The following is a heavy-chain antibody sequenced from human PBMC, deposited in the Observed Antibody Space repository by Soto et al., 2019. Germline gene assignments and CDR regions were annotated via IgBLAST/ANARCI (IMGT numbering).Heavy chain of an antibody. CDR3: AKGGTLEYSSSGVDY. J-gene: IGHJ4*02. CDR1: GFTFSSYA. D-gene: IGHD6-6*01. CDR2: ISGSGGST. Sequence: EVQLLESGGGLVQPGGSLRLSCAASGFTFSSYAMSWVRQAPGKGLEWVSAISGSGGSTYYADSVKGRFTISRDNSKNTLYLQMNSLRAEDTAAYYCAKGGTLEYSSSGVDYWGQGTLVTVSS. V-gene: IGHV3-23*01.